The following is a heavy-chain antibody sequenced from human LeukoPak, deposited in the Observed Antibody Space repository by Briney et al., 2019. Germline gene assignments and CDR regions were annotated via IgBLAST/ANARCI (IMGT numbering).Heavy chain of an antibody. CDR1: GYTFTSSG. D-gene: IGHD4-17*01. CDR2: IDAYNGNT. Sequence: RASVKVSCKASGYTFTSSGISWVRQAPGQGLEWMGWIDAYNGNTNYAQKLQGRVTMTTDTSTSTAYMELRSLRSDDTAVYYCARISDYGDYFDYWGQGTLVTVSS. V-gene: IGHV1-18*01. J-gene: IGHJ4*02. CDR3: ARISDYGDYFDY.